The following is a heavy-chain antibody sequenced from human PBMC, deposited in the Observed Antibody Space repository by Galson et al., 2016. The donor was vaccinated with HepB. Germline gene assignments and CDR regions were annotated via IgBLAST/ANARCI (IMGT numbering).Heavy chain of an antibody. J-gene: IGHJ6*02. CDR3: ARQYNFWSGYSESYYGMDV. V-gene: IGHV5-51*01. D-gene: IGHD3-3*01. CDR2: IYPGDSEI. Sequence: QSGAEVKKAGESLTISCKASGYSFPYYWIGWVRQKPGKGLEWMGIIYPGDSEIRSSQSFQSQVTMSVDKSISTAFLQWSSLKASDTAMYYCARQYNFWSGYSESYYGMDVWGQGTTVTVSS. CDR1: GYSFPYYW.